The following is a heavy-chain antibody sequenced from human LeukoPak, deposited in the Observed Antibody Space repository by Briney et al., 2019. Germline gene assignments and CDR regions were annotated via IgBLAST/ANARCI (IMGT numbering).Heavy chain of an antibody. CDR1: GGSFSGYY. CDR3: ARDKRDYYDSSGYSRFDP. CDR2: IYYSGST. D-gene: IGHD3-22*01. V-gene: IGHV4-34*01. Sequence: SETLSLTCAVYGGSFSGYYWSWIRQPPGKGLEWIGSIYYSGSTYYNPSLKSRVTISVDTSKNQFSLKLSSVTAADTAVYYCARDKRDYYDSSGYSRFDPWGQGTLVTVSS. J-gene: IGHJ5*02.